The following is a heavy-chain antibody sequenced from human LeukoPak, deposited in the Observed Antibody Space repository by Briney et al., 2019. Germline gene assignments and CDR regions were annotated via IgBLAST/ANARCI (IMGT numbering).Heavy chain of an antibody. CDR1: GYTFTGHY. CDR2: IDPNGGGT. D-gene: IGHD3-9*01. CDR3: ARDPTYYDFLTAYSANNWFDP. Sequence: ASVRVSCKTSGYTFTGHYMHWVRQAPGQGLERMGWIDPNGGGTKYAQKFQGRITMTRDTSITTVYMELSSLRSDDTAVYFCARDPTYYDFLTAYSANNWFDPWGQGTLVTVSS. V-gene: IGHV1-2*02. J-gene: IGHJ5*02.